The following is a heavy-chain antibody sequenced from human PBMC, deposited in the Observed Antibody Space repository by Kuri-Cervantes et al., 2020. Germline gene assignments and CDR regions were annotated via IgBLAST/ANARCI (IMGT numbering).Heavy chain of an antibody. CDR1: GFTFSDYY. V-gene: IGHV3-7*01. Sequence: GESLKISCAASGFTFSDYYMSWIRQAPGKGLEWVANIKQDGSEKYYVDSVKGRFTISRDNAKNSLYLQMNSLRAEDTAVYYCARGSQWSTATAPDYWGQGTLVTVSS. J-gene: IGHJ4*02. D-gene: IGHD2-15*01. CDR3: ARGSQWSTATAPDY. CDR2: IKQDGSEK.